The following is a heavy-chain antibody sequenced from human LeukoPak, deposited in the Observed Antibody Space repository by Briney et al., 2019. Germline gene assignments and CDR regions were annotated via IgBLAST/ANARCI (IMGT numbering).Heavy chain of an antibody. D-gene: IGHD3-22*01. CDR2: ISGSGGTP. CDR1: GFTFSSFV. Sequence: GGSLRLSCAASGFTFSSFVMSWVRQAPGKGLEWVSGISGSGGTPYYADSVKGRFTISRDNSKNTLYLQMNSLRAEDTAVYYCARERAPGDYYDSSGYFFDIWGQGTMVTVSS. CDR3: ARERAPGDYYDSSGYFFDI. J-gene: IGHJ3*02. V-gene: IGHV3-23*01.